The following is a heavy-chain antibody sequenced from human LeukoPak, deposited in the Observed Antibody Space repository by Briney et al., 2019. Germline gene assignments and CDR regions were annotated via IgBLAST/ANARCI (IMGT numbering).Heavy chain of an antibody. D-gene: IGHD4/OR15-4a*01. Sequence: GGSLRLSSATPGFNFTSYVMNLVRQAPGRGLEWVSLISSSGGSTYYAGSVKGRFTISRDNSRSTPYLQMNSLRAEDTSIYYCAQDGPSANLSWFDPWGQGTLVTVCS. J-gene: IGHJ5*02. CDR1: GFNFTSYV. CDR2: ISSSGGST. V-gene: IGHV3-23*01. CDR3: AQDGPSANLSWFDP.